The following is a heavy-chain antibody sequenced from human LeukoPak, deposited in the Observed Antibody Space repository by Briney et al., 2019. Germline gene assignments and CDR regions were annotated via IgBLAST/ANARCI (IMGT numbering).Heavy chain of an antibody. V-gene: IGHV3-49*04. D-gene: IGHD7-27*01. J-gene: IGHJ4*02. CDR1: GFTFSSYA. Sequence: GGSLRLSCAASGFTFSSYAINWVRQAPGKGLEWVGFIRSKAFGETAEYAASVKGRFTISRDDSKSIAYLQMNSLETEDTAVYYCTRDRGSSTLGDYWGQGTLVTVSS. CDR2: IRSKAFGETA. CDR3: TRDRGSSTLGDY.